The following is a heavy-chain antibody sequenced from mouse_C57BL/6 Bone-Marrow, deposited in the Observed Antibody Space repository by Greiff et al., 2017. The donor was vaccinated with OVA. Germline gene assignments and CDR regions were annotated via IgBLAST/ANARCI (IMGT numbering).Heavy chain of an antibody. CDR2: IHPNSGST. D-gene: IGHD1-1*01. Sequence: VQLQQPGAELVKPGASVKLSCKASGYTFTSYWMHWVKQRPGQGLEWIGMIHPNSGSTNYNENFKSKATLTVDKSSSTAYMQLSSLTSEDSAVYYCAPITTVEAYWGQGTLVTVSA. J-gene: IGHJ3*01. CDR1: GYTFTSYW. V-gene: IGHV1-64*01. CDR3: APITTVEAY.